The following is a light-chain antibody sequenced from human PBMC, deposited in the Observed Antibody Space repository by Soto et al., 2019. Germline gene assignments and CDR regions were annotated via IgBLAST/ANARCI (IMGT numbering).Light chain of an antibody. J-gene: IGKJ1*01. CDR2: AAS. Sequence: DIQMTQSASSLSASVGDSVTITCRASHDIRNDLGWYQQKPGKAPKXLIYAASSLQSGVPSRFSGSGYGTEGTLIISSLQPEDFATYYCLQHNTYPRTFGQGTKVDIK. CDR1: HDIRND. V-gene: IGKV1-17*01. CDR3: LQHNTYPRT.